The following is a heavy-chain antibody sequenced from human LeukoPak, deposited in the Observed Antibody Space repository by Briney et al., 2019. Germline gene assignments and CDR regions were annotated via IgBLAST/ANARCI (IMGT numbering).Heavy chain of an antibody. CDR3: ARPYYDWSNEFYP. Sequence: GASVKASCKASGYTFTGYYMHWVRQAPGQGLEWMGRINPNSGGTNYAQKFQGRVTMTRDTSISTAYMELSRLRSDDTAVYYCARPYYDWSNEFYPWGQGTLVTVSS. V-gene: IGHV1-2*06. CDR2: INPNSGGT. J-gene: IGHJ5*02. CDR1: GYTFTGYY. D-gene: IGHD3-22*01.